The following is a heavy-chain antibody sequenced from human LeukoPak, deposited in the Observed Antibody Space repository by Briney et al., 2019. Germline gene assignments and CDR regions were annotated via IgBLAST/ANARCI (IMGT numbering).Heavy chain of an antibody. CDR3: ARGAYCSNGVCSFDY. J-gene: IGHJ4*02. Sequence: PSETLSLTCTVSGGSISSYYWSWIRQPPGKGLKWIWYIYYSGSTNYYPSLKSRVTISVDTSKNQFSLRLSSVTAADTAVYYCARGAYCSNGVCSFDYWGQGTLVTVSS. D-gene: IGHD2-8*01. V-gene: IGHV4-59*01. CDR1: GGSISSYY. CDR2: IYYSGST.